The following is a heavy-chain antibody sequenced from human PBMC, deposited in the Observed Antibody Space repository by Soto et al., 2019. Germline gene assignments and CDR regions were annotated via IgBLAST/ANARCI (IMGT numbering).Heavy chain of an antibody. D-gene: IGHD6-13*01. CDR3: ARSHRSTSWFDP. Sequence: PSETLSLTCAVSGYSISSGYYWGWIRQPPGKGLEWIGSIYPSGSTYYNPSLKSRVTISVDTSKNQFPLKLSSVTAADTAVYYCARSHRSTSWFDPWGQGTLVTVSS. CDR2: IYPSGST. CDR1: GYSISSGYY. V-gene: IGHV4-38-2*01. J-gene: IGHJ5*02.